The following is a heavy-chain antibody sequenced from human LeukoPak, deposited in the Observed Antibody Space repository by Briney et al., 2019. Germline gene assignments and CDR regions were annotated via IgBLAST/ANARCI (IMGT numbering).Heavy chain of an antibody. V-gene: IGHV3-74*01. J-gene: IGHJ4*02. CDR3: TKDLTGNRDS. Sequence: GGSLRLSCAASGYTFSSYWMHWVRQAPGKGLVWVSRIGTDGSITSYADSVKGRFTISRDNAKNTLYLQMNSLRAEDTAVYYCTKDLTGNRDSWGQGTLVTVSS. D-gene: IGHD1-20*01. CDR1: GYTFSSYW. CDR2: IGTDGSIT.